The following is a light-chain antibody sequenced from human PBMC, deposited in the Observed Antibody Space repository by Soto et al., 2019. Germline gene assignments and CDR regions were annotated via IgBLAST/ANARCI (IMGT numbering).Light chain of an antibody. Sequence: DIEMTQSPSSLSASIRDRVTITCRASQSISSYLNWYQQKPGKAPELLIYAASSLQSGVPSRFSGSGSGTDFTLTISTVQPEDFATYYCQQSYTNPFTCGGGTKVQMK. J-gene: IGKJ4*01. V-gene: IGKV1-39*01. CDR3: QQSYTNPFT. CDR1: QSISSY. CDR2: AAS.